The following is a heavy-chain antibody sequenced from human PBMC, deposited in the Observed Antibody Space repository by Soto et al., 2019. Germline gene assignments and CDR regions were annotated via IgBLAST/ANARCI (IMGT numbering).Heavy chain of an antibody. V-gene: IGHV4-34*01. D-gene: IGHD3-9*01. Sequence: SETLSLTCAVYGGSFSGYYWSWIRQPPGKGLEWIGEINHSGSTNYNPSLKSRVTISVDTSKNQFSLKLSSVTAADTAVYYCRARGRYFDWLLYGHTIPFDYWGQGTLVTVSS. CDR2: INHSGST. CDR1: GGSFSGYY. CDR3: RARGRYFDWLLYGHTIPFDY. J-gene: IGHJ4*02.